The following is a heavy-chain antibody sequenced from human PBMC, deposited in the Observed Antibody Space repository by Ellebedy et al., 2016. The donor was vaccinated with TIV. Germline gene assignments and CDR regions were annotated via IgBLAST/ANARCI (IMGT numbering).Heavy chain of an antibody. CDR3: AKERDHRGDNFDY. CDR2: ISGSGGST. V-gene: IGHV3-23*01. J-gene: IGHJ4*02. Sequence: GESLKISCAASGFTFSSYAMSWVRQAPGKGLEWVSAISGSGGSTYYADSVKGRFTISRDNSKNTLYLQMNSLRAEDMAVYYCAKERDHRGDNFDYWGQGTLVTVSS. CDR1: GFTFSSYA.